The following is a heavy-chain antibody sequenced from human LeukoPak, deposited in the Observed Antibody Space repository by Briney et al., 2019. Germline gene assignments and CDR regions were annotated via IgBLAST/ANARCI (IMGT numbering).Heavy chain of an antibody. CDR1: GGSISSYY. V-gene: IGHV4-59*01. CDR3: AREVGYDSQTSIGY. D-gene: IGHD3-22*01. CDR2: IYYSGST. Sequence: PSETLSLTCTVSGGSISSYYWSWIRQPPGKGLEWIGYIYYSGSTNYNPSLKSRVTISVDTSKNQFSLKLSSVTAADTAVYYCAREVGYDSQTSIGYWGQGTLVTVSS. J-gene: IGHJ4*02.